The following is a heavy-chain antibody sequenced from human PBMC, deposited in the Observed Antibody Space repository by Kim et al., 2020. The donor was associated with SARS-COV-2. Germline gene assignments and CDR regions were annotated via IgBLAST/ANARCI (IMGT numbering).Heavy chain of an antibody. Sequence: GGSLRLSCAASGFTVSSNYMSWVRQAPGKGLEWVSVIYSGGSTYYADSVKGRFTISRDNSKNTLYLQMNSLRAEDTAVYYCARTPLFYDSAYFDYWGQRTLVTVSS. CDR1: GFTVSSNY. CDR2: IYSGGST. CDR3: ARTPLFYDSAYFDY. J-gene: IGHJ4*02. D-gene: IGHD3-22*01. V-gene: IGHV3-66*01.